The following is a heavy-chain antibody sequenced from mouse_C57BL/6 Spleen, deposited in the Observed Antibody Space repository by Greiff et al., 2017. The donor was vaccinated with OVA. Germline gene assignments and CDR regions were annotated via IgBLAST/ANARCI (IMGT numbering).Heavy chain of an antibody. D-gene: IGHD4-1*01. Sequence: VQLKQSGPELVKPGASVKIPCKASGYTFTDYNMDWVQQSHGKSLEWIGDINPNNGGTIYNQKFKGKATLTVDKSSSPAYMELRSLTSEDTAVYYCARSELAYAMDYWSQGTSVTVSS. J-gene: IGHJ4*01. CDR2: INPNNGGT. CDR3: ARSELAYAMDY. CDR1: GYTFTDYN. V-gene: IGHV1-18*01.